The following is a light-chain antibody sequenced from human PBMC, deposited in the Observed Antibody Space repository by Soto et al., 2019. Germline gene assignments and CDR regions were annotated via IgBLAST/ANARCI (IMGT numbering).Light chain of an antibody. V-gene: IGLV1-40*01. CDR1: RSKIGAGYD. CDR2: GNS. Sequence: QSALTQPPSVSGAPGQRVTISCTGSRSKIGAGYDVHWYQQLPGTAPKLLIYGNSNRPSGVPDRFSGSKSGTSASLAITGLQAEDEADYYCQSYDSSLSGWVFGGGTKLTVL. CDR3: QSYDSSLSGWV. J-gene: IGLJ3*02.